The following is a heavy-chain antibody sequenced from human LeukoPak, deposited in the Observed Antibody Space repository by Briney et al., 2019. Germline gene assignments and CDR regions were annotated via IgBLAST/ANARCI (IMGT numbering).Heavy chain of an antibody. CDR3: ARDAPAAPQDAFDI. J-gene: IGHJ3*02. CDR1: GGSISTYY. V-gene: IGHV4-59*01. Sequence: SETLSLTCTVSGGSISTYYWSWIRQPPGKGLEWIGYIYHSGSTNYNPSLKSRVTISVDTSKNQFSLKLSSVTAADTAVYYCARDAPAAPQDAFDIWGQGTMVTVSS. CDR2: IYHSGST. D-gene: IGHD2-2*01.